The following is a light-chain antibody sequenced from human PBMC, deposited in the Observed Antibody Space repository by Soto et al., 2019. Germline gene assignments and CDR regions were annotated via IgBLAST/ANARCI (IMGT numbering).Light chain of an antibody. J-gene: IGLJ1*01. CDR2: EVS. CDR3: TSYTSSSTLDV. CDR1: SSDVGDNY. V-gene: IGLV2-14*01. Sequence: QSALAQPPSASGSPGQSVTISCTGTSSDVGDNYVSWYQQHLGKAPKLIIYEVSNRPSGVPNRFFGSKSGNTASLTISGLQAEDEAEYYCTSYTSSSTLDVFGTGTKLTVL.